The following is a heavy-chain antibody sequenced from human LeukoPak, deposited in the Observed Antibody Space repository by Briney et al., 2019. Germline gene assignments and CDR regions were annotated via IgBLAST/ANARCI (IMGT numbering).Heavy chain of an antibody. Sequence: PGGSLRLSCATSGFSFTDYPMNWVRQAPGKGLEWVSYISSSGSTIYYADSVKGRFTISRDNAKNSLYLQMNSLRAEDTAVYYCARVSRRGYFDYWGQGTLVTVSS. V-gene: IGHV3-48*04. J-gene: IGHJ4*02. CDR2: ISSSGSTI. CDR3: ARVSRRGYFDY. CDR1: GFSFTDYP.